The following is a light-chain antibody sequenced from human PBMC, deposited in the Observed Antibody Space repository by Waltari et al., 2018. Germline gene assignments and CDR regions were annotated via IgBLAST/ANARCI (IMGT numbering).Light chain of an antibody. J-gene: IGKJ2*01. CDR3: QQYDNLPYT. CDR1: ENIDNA. CDR2: GAS. Sequence: DIQMTQSPSSLSASVGDRVTITCQASENIDNALNWYQQKPGKAPNLLIYGASKLETGVPSSFSGSRSGTDFTFTITSLQPEDIATYYFQQYDNLPYTFGQGTKLEIK. V-gene: IGKV1-33*01.